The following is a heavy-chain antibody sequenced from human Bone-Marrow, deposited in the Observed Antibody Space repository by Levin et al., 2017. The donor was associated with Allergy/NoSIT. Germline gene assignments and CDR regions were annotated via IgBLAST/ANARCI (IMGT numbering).Heavy chain of an antibody. CDR3: ARDRDYYDSSGYDIVYYGMDV. CDR2: IYSSGNT. CDR1: GASISSNDYY. J-gene: IGHJ6*02. D-gene: IGHD3-22*01. V-gene: IGHV4-30-4*01. Sequence: SETLSLTCTVSGASISSNDYYWSWIRQPPGKGLEWIGYIYSSGNTHYNPSLKSRVTMSLDASKNQISRQLNSVTAADTAVYYCARDRDYYDSSGYDIVYYGMDVWGQGTTVTVSS.